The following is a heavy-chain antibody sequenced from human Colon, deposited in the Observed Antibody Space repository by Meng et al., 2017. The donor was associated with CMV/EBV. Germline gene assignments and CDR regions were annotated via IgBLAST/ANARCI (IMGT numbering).Heavy chain of an antibody. CDR1: GLIFDGHW. CDR2: IRYDGTDY. V-gene: IGHV3-30*02. Sequence: GESLKISCVDSGLIFDGHWMHWVRQAPGKGLDWVALIRYDGTDYDYANSVRGRFTVSRDNFKNILYLQMNNLRGEDTAVYYCVKSAAAGTQYFDYWGQGTLVTVSS. J-gene: IGHJ4*02. D-gene: IGHD6-13*01. CDR3: VKSAAAGTQYFDY.